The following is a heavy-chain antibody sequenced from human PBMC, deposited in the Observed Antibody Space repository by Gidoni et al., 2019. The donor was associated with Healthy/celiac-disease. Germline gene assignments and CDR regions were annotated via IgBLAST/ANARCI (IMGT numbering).Heavy chain of an antibody. Sequence: QVQLVESGGGVVQPGRSLRLSCAASGFTFSSYGMHWVRQAPGKGLEWVAVISYDGSNKYYADSVKGRFTISRDNSKNTLYLQMNSLRAEDTAVYYCAKDSGEMRTVTTGDSYYYGMDVWGQGTTVTVSS. CDR3: AKDSGEMRTVTTGDSYYYGMDV. J-gene: IGHJ6*02. CDR2: ISYDGSNK. V-gene: IGHV3-30*18. CDR1: GFTFSSYG. D-gene: IGHD4-17*01.